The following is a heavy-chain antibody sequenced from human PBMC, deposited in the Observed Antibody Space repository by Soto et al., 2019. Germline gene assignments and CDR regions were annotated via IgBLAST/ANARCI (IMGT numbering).Heavy chain of an antibody. CDR3: ATFSGIYWYDSSSGSYNWFDP. J-gene: IGHJ5*02. D-gene: IGHD3-22*01. Sequence: ASVKVSCKASGYTFTSYGISWVRQAPGQGLEWMGWISAYNGNTNYAQKLQGRVTMTTDTSTSTAYMELRSLRSDDTAVYYCATFSGIYWYDSSSGSYNWFDPWGQRTLVTVSS. CDR2: ISAYNGNT. CDR1: GYTFTSYG. V-gene: IGHV1-18*01.